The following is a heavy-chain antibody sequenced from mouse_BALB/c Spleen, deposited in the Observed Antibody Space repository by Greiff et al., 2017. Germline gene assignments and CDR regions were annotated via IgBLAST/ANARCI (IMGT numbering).Heavy chain of an antibody. Sequence: EVKLQESGAELVKPGASVKLSCTASGFNIKDTYMHWVKQRPEQGLEWIGRIDPANGNTKYDPKFQGKATITADTSSNTAYLQLSSLTSEDTAVYYCAYYYYGSSSPYWGQGTLVTVSA. V-gene: IGHV14-3*02. D-gene: IGHD1-1*01. CDR1: GFNIKDTY. CDR2: IDPANGNT. J-gene: IGHJ3*01. CDR3: AYYYYGSSSPY.